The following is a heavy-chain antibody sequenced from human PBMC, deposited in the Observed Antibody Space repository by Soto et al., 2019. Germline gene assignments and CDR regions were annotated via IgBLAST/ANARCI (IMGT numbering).Heavy chain of an antibody. CDR3: ARDGVGHIVVVPKRMDV. V-gene: IGHV1-18*01. J-gene: IGHJ6*02. Sequence: QVQLVQSGAEVKKPGASVKVSCKASGYTFTSYGISWVRQAPGQGLEWMGWISAYNGNTNYAQKLQGRVTMTTDTSTSTAYMELRSLRSGDTAVYYCARDGVGHIVVVPKRMDVWGQGTTVTVSS. CDR1: GYTFTSYG. D-gene: IGHD2-2*01. CDR2: ISAYNGNT.